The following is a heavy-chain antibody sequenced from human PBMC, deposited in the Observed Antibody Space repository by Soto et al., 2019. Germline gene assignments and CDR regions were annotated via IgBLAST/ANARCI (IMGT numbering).Heavy chain of an antibody. CDR1: GFTVSSNY. J-gene: IGHJ6*02. V-gene: IGHV3-30-3*01. CDR3: ARDGPGAAADRAGYYYYGMDV. D-gene: IGHD6-13*01. Sequence: GGSLRLSCAASGFTVSSNYMSWVRQAPGKGLEWVAVISYDGSNKYYADSVKGRFTISRDNSKNTLYLQMNSLRAEDTAVYYCARDGPGAAADRAGYYYYGMDVWGQGTTVTVSS. CDR2: ISYDGSNK.